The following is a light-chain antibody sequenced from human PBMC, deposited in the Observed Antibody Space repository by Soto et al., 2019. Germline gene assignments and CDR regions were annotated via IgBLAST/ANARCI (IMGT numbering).Light chain of an antibody. CDR3: QRTFSRPYT. CDR2: AAS. J-gene: IGKJ2*01. Sequence: DIQMTQSPSSLSASVGDRVTITCRASQIVRSNLNWYQQKPWKVPELLIYAASTLQPGVPSRFRGSGSGTDFTLTVSSLQPEDCATYHCQRTFSRPYTFGQGTKLEIE. CDR1: QIVRSN. V-gene: IGKV1-39*01.